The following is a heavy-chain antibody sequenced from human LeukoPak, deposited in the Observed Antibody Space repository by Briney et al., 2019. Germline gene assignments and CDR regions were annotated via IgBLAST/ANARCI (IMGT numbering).Heavy chain of an antibody. J-gene: IGHJ4*02. V-gene: IGHV3-23*01. CDR2: ISGSGGIT. CDR1: GFTFSNYA. D-gene: IGHD3-10*01. Sequence: GGSLRLSCAASGFTFSNYAMSWVRQAPGKGLEWVSAISGSGGITYYADSVKGRFTISRDNSKNTLYLRMNSLRAGDTALYYCARRYSYGSGSLDSSFDYWGQGSLVTVSS. CDR3: ARRYSYGSGSLDSSFDY.